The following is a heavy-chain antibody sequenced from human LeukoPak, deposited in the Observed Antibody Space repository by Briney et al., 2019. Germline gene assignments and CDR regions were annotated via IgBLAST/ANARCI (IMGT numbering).Heavy chain of an antibody. CDR1: GXSVRGGSYY. J-gene: IGHJ4*02. Sequence: SETLSLTCTVSGXSVRGGSYYWTWIRQPPGMRLEWIGYIYYSRSTNYNPSLKSRVTISVDTSNNHLSLKLSSVTAADTAVYFCARAPRGSSSIDYWGQGTLVTVSS. CDR3: ARAPRGSSSIDY. CDR2: IYYSRST. V-gene: IGHV4-61*03. D-gene: IGHD6-13*01.